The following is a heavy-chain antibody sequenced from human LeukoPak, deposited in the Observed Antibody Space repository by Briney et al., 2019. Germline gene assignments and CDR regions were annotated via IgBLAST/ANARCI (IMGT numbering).Heavy chain of an antibody. CDR2: IDGSGVTT. CDR1: GFTFRSYS. Sequence: GGSLRLSCAASGFTFRSYSLNWVRQAPGKGLEWASDIDGSGVTTYYADSVKGRFTISRDNSKNTLYLQMNSLRAEDTAVYYCAKDTQRGSYGYWGQGTLVTVSS. V-gene: IGHV3-23*01. D-gene: IGHD1-26*01. J-gene: IGHJ4*02. CDR3: AKDTQRGSYGY.